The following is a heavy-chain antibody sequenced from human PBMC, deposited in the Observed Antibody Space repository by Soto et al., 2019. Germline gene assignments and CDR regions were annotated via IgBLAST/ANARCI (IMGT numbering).Heavy chain of an antibody. J-gene: IGHJ4*02. V-gene: IGHV3-48*03. Sequence: PGGSLRLSCAASGFTFSSYEMNWVRQAPGKGLEWVSYISSSGSTIYYADSVKGRFTISRDNAKNSLYLQMNSLRAEDTAVYYCARSAYYDSSGYYPDFDYWGQGTLVTVSS. D-gene: IGHD3-22*01. CDR1: GFTFSSYE. CDR2: ISSSGSTI. CDR3: ARSAYYDSSGYYPDFDY.